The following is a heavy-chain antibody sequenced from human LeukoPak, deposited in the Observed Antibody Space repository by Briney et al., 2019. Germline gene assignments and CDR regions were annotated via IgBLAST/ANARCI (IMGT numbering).Heavy chain of an antibody. CDR3: ASAGVLLWFGDGASGNWFDP. D-gene: IGHD3-10*01. Sequence: GGSLRLSCAASGFTFSSYSMNWVRQAPGKGLEWVSSISSSSSHIYYADPVKGRFTISRDNAKNSLYLQMNSLRAEDTAVYYCASAGVLLWFGDGASGNWFDPWGQGTLVTVSS. CDR1: GFTFSSYS. V-gene: IGHV3-21*01. CDR2: ISSSSSHI. J-gene: IGHJ5*02.